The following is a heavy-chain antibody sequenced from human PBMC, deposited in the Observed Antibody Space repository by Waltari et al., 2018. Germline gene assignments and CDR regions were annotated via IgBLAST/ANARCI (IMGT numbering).Heavy chain of an antibody. D-gene: IGHD3-3*01. V-gene: IGHV5-51*01. Sequence: EVQLVQSGAEVKTPGESLKISCKGSGYSFTSYWIGWVRQMPGKGLEWLGIIEPGDSDTSYSPSFQGQVTIAADKAISTAYLQWSSLKASDTAMYYCARQPTIFGVVIDYWGQGTLVTVSS. CDR3: ARQPTIFGVVIDY. J-gene: IGHJ4*02. CDR2: IEPGDSDT. CDR1: GYSFTSYW.